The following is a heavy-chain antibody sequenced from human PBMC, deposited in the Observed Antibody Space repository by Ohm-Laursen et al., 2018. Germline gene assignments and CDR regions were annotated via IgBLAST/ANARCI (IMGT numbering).Heavy chain of an antibody. V-gene: IGHV4-31*03. D-gene: IGHD5-24*01. CDR2: IYYSGST. CDR1: GGSISSGGYY. J-gene: IGHJ4*02. Sequence: SQTLSLTCTVSGGSISSGGYYWSWIRQHPGKGLEWIGYIYYSGSTNYNPSLKSRVTISVDTSKNQFSLKLSSVTAADTAVYYCARVGDGYPLDYWGQGTLVTVSS. CDR3: ARVGDGYPLDY.